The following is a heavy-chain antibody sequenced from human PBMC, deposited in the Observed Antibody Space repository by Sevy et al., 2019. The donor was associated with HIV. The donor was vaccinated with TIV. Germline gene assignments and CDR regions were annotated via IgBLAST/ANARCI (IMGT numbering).Heavy chain of an antibody. V-gene: IGHV3-30*03. CDR1: GFSFSTYG. D-gene: IGHD1-26*01. J-gene: IGHJ1*01. CDR2: ISYDASNT. CDR3: ARGENNDEFFQY. Sequence: GGSLRLSCEASGFSFSTYGMHWVRQAPGKGLEWVAVISYDASNTYYADSVKGRVTISRDNSRNILSLEMNSLRRDDTAVYYCARGENNDEFFQYWGQGTLVTVSS.